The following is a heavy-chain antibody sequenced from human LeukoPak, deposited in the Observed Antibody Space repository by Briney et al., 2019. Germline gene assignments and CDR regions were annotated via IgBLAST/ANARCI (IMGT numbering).Heavy chain of an antibody. D-gene: IGHD3-22*01. CDR1: GFSFISCW. Sequence: GGSLRLSCAASGFSFISCWMSWVRQAPAKGLGWVANIKQDGSGKYYVDSVKGRFTISRDNAKNSLYLQMNSLRAEDTAVYYCARCPYDSSGYYYVPSYFDYWGQGTLVTVSS. CDR2: IKQDGSGK. V-gene: IGHV3-7*01. J-gene: IGHJ4*02. CDR3: ARCPYDSSGYYYVPSYFDY.